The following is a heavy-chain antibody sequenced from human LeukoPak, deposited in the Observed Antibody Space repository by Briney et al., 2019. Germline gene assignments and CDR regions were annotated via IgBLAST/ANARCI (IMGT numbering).Heavy chain of an antibody. Sequence: GGSLGLSCAASGFTFSSYGMHWVRQAPGKGLEWVAVISYDGSNKYYADSVKGRFTISRDNSKNTLYLQMNSLRAEDTAVYYCAKRPGDYYDSSGDLWGQGTLVTVSS. CDR1: GFTFSSYG. D-gene: IGHD3-22*01. J-gene: IGHJ5*02. CDR3: AKRPGDYYDSSGDL. V-gene: IGHV3-30*18. CDR2: ISYDGSNK.